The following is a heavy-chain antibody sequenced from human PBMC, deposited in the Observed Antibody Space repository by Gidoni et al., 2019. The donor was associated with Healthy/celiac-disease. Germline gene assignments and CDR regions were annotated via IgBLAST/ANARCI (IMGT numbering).Heavy chain of an antibody. V-gene: IGHV4-39*01. CDR1: GGSLSSSSYY. Sequence: QLQLQESGPGLVKPSETLSLTCTVSGGSLSSSSYYWGWLRQPPGKGVGWIGSIYYSGSTYYNPSLKSRVTISVDTSKNQFALKLSSVTAADTAVYYCATSSSALRRWYDPWGQGTLVTVSS. D-gene: IGHD6-6*01. CDR3: ATSSSALRRWYDP. J-gene: IGHJ5*02. CDR2: IYYSGST.